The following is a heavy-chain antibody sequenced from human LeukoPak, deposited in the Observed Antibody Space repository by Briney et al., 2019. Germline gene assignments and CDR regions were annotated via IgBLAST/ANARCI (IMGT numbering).Heavy chain of an antibody. CDR3: GTLGSDY. V-gene: IGHV3-30*02. Sequence: GGSLRLSCAVSGFSFRSHGMHWVRQAPGKGLEWVAFIRYGGNTYYADSVRGRFTVSTDISKSAVSLQMNSLGAEDTAVYYCGTLGSDYWGRGTLVIVSS. CDR2: IRYGGNT. CDR1: GFSFRSHG. D-gene: IGHD2-15*01. J-gene: IGHJ4*02.